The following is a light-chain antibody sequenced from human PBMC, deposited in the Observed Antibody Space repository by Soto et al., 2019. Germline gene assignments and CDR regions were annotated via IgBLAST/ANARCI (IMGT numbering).Light chain of an antibody. CDR2: GAS. J-gene: IGKJ4*01. V-gene: IGKV3-20*01. CDR1: QSVSSSY. CDR3: QQYGSSLLT. Sequence: EIVLTQSPGTLSLSPGERATLSCRASQSVSSSYLAWYQQKPGQAPRLLIYGASSRATGIPDRFSGSGSGTDFTLTISRLEPEYFAVYYCQQYGSSLLTFGGGTKVEIK.